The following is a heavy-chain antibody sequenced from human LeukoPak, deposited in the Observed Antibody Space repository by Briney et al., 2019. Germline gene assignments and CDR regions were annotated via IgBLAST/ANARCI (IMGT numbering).Heavy chain of an antibody. CDR1: GGSFSGYY. D-gene: IGHD5-12*01. V-gene: IGHV4-34*01. CDR2: INHSGST. Sequence: SETLSLTCAVYGGSFSGYYWSWIRQPPGKGLEWIGEINHSGSTNYNPSLKSRVTISVDTSKNQFSLKLSSVTAADTAVYYFARGEKSCYEWFGFWGQGTPGTV. CDR3: ARGEKSCYEWFGF. J-gene: IGHJ4*02.